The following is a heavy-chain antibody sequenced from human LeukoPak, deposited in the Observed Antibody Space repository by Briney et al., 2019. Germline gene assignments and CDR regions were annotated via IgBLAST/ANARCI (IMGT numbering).Heavy chain of an antibody. Sequence: PSETLSLTCTVSGDSISSYYWSSLRQPPGKGLEWIGYIYYSGSTNYNPSLKSRVTISVDTSKNQFSLKLSSVTAADTAVYYCARVVVVPAAINWFDPWGQGTLVTVSS. J-gene: IGHJ5*02. D-gene: IGHD2-2*01. V-gene: IGHV4-59*01. CDR2: IYYSGST. CDR1: GDSISSYY. CDR3: ARVVVVPAAINWFDP.